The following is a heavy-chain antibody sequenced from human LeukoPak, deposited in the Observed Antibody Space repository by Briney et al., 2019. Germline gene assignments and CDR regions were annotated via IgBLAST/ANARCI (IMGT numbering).Heavy chain of an antibody. CDR2: IYSSGST. V-gene: IGHV4-59*08. CDR3: ARHPCLNCSGGAFDV. J-gene: IGHJ3*01. CDR1: GDSIRSSY. D-gene: IGHD2-15*01. Sequence: PSETLSLTCTVSGDSIRSSYWSWIRQPPGKGLEWIGYIYSSGSTNYNPSLKSRVTISVDTSKNQFSLNLRSVAAADTAVYYGARHPCLNCSGGAFDVWGQGTMVTVSS.